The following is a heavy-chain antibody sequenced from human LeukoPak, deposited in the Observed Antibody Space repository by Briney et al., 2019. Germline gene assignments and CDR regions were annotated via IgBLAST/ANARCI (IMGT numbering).Heavy chain of an antibody. CDR3: TRDRSRAEDD. CDR1: GSTFSGHW. CDR2: INQGGSDK. V-gene: IGHV3-7*01. J-gene: IGHJ4*02. Sequence: GGSLRLSCAASGSTFSGHWMSGVRQAPGKGLEWVANINQGGSDKYYVDSVKGRFTISRDNANNLLYLQMNSLRGEDTAVYYCTRDRSRAEDDWGQGTLVTVSS. D-gene: IGHD1-14*01.